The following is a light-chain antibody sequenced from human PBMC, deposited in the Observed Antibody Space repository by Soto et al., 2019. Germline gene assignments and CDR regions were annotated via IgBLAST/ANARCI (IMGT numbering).Light chain of an antibody. CDR1: VIGSIS. CDR3: QVWDSSSDHVI. V-gene: IGLV3-21*02. J-gene: IGLJ2*01. Sequence: SYELTQPHSVSVAPGQTASITCGGNVIGSISVHWYQQKPGQAPVLVVFDDSDRPSGIPERFSGSNSRNTATLTISRVEAWDEADYYCQVWDSSSDHVIFVGGTKLTV. CDR2: DDS.